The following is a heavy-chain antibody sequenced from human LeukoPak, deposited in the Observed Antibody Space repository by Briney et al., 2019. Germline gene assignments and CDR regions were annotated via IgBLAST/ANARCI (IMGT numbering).Heavy chain of an antibody. J-gene: IGHJ5*02. Sequence: PSETLSLTCVVSGGSISSGGYSWSWIRQPPGKGLEGIGYIFHSGSTYYNPSLKSRVAMSVDTSKNLFSLKVSSVTAADTAVYYCASRVRGYPRTLFDPWGQGTLVTVSS. CDR3: ASRVRGYPRTLFDP. D-gene: IGHD3-10*01. CDR1: GGSISSGGYS. V-gene: IGHV4-30-4*07. CDR2: IFHSGST.